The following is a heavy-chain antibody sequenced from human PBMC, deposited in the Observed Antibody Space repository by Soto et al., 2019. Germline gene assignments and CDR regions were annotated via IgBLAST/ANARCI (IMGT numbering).Heavy chain of an antibody. CDR2: IYSGGGT. J-gene: IGHJ4*02. D-gene: IGHD5-18*01. CDR1: GFTVSSNY. CDR3: AGGNSNGYFDY. Sequence: EVQLVESGGGLVQPGGSLRLSCAASGFTVSSNYMRWVRQAPGKGLEWVSTIYSGGGTYYPYSVKGRFTISRDNSKTTLYLKMNSLRAEDTAVYYCAGGNSNGYFDYWGQGTLVSVSS. V-gene: IGHV3-66*01.